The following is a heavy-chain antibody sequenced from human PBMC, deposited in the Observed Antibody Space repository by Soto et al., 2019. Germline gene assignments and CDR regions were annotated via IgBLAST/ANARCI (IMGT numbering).Heavy chain of an antibody. J-gene: IGHJ4*02. Sequence: SETLSLTCAVYGGSFSGYYWSWIRQPPGKGLEWIGEINHSGSTNYNPSLKSRVTISVDTSKNQFSLKLSSVTAADTAVYYCARGLRGYSYGPHLAYWGQGTLVTVSS. V-gene: IGHV4-34*01. CDR1: GGSFSGYY. CDR2: INHSGST. D-gene: IGHD5-18*01. CDR3: ARGLRGYSYGPHLAY.